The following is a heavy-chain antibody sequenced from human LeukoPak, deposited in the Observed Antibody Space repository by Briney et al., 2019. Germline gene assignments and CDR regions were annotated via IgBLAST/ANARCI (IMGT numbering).Heavy chain of an antibody. CDR1: GGSFSGYY. J-gene: IGHJ6*03. CDR2: INHSGST. V-gene: IGHV4-34*01. Sequence: SETLSLTCAVYGGSFSGYYWSWIRQPPGKGLEWIGEINHSGSTNYNPSLKSRVTISVDTSKNQFSLKLSSVTAADTAVYYCARSGGGRGYSYGLYYYYYYMDVWGKGTTVTVSS. D-gene: IGHD5-18*01. CDR3: ARSGGGRGYSYGLYYYYYYMDV.